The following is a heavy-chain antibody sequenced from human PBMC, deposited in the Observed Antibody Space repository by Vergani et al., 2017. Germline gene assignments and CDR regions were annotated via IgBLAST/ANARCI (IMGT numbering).Heavy chain of an antibody. Sequence: QLQLQESGSGLVKPSQTLSLTCAVSGGSISSGGYSWSWLRQPPGKGLEWIGYIYHSGSSYYNPSLKSRVTITVDRSKNQFSLKRSSVTAADTAVYCCARGVEYYGSSGYYWDYWGQGTLVTVSS. D-gene: IGHD3-22*01. J-gene: IGHJ4*02. CDR2: IYHSGSS. V-gene: IGHV4-30-2*01. CDR3: ARGVEYYGSSGYYWDY. CDR1: GGSISSGGYS.